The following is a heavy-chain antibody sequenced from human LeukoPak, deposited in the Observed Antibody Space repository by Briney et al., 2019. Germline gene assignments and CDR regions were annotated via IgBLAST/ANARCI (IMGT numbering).Heavy chain of an antibody. J-gene: IGHJ4*02. Sequence: PGGSLRLSCAASGFTFDDYAMHWVRQAPGKGLEWVSGISWNSGSIGYADSVKGRFTISRDSAKNSLYLQMNSLRAEDTALYYCAKAPPRAYYFDYWGQGTLVTVSS. CDR1: GFTFDDYA. V-gene: IGHV3-9*01. CDR3: AKAPPRAYYFDY. CDR2: ISWNSGSI.